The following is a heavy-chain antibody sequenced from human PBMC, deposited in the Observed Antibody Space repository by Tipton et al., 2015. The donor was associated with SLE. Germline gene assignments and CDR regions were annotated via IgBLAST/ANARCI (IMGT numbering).Heavy chain of an antibody. J-gene: IGHJ5*02. CDR3: ARSGDFWSGYYTTWWCDP. CDR1: GFTFSSYE. CDR2: ISSSGSTI. D-gene: IGHD3-3*01. V-gene: IGHV3-48*03. Sequence: SLRLSCAASGFTFSSYEMNWVRQAPGKGLEWVSYISSSGSTIYYADSVKGRFTISRDNAKNSLYLQMNSLRTEDTAVYYCARSGDFWSGYYTTWWCDPWGQGTLVTVSS.